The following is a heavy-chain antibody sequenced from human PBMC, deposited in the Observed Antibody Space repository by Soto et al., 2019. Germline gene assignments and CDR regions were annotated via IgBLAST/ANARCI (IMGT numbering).Heavy chain of an antibody. J-gene: IGHJ6*02. CDR2: IKSKTDGGTT. CDR3: TTDLTYAGQPYYYYGMDV. Sequence: PGGSLRLSCAASGFTFSNAWMSWVRQAPGKGLEWVGRIKSKTDGGTTDYAAPVKGRFTISRDDSKNTLYLQMNSLKTEDTAVYYCTTDLTYAGQPYYYYGMDVWGQGTTVTVSS. V-gene: IGHV3-15*01. CDR1: GFTFSNAW. D-gene: IGHD2-2*01.